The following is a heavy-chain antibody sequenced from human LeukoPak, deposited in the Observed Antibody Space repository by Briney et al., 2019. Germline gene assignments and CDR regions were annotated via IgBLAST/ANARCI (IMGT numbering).Heavy chain of an antibody. V-gene: IGHV4-61*02. D-gene: IGHD2-2*01. CDR2: IYTSGST. CDR3: ASSSTTDANHYYYYYMDV. J-gene: IGHJ6*03. Sequence: PSQTLSLTCTVSGGSISSGSYYWNWIRQPAGEGLEWIGRIYTSGSTNYNPSLKSRVTISVDTSKNQFSLKLSSVTAADTAVYYCASSSTTDANHYYYYYMDVWGRGTTVTVSS. CDR1: GGSISSGSYY.